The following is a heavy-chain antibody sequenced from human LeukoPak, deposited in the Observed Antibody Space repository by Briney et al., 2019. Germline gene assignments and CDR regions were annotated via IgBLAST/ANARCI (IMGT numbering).Heavy chain of an antibody. J-gene: IGHJ4*02. D-gene: IGHD2-2*01. Sequence: PGGSLRLSCAASGFTFSSYAMSWVRQAPGKGLEWVSAISGSGGSTYYADSVKGRFTISRDNSKNTLYLQMNSLRAEDTAVYYCAKDPDNVYCSSTSCPGYFDYWGQGTLVTVSS. V-gene: IGHV3-23*01. CDR3: AKDPDNVYCSSTSCPGYFDY. CDR1: GFTFSSYA. CDR2: ISGSGGST.